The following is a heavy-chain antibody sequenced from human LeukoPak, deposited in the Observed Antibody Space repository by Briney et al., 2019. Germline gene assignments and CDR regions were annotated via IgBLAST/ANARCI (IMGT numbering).Heavy chain of an antibody. D-gene: IGHD2-2*01. CDR1: GFTVSSNY. J-gene: IGHJ4*02. CDR2: IYSGGST. Sequence: PTGGSLRLSCAASGFTVSSNYMSWVRQAPGKGLEWVSVIYSGGSTYYADSVKGRFTISRDNSKNTLYLQMNSLRAEDTAVYYCARSTSSRRLFGYWGQGTLVTVSS. V-gene: IGHV3-53*01. CDR3: ARSTSSRRLFGY.